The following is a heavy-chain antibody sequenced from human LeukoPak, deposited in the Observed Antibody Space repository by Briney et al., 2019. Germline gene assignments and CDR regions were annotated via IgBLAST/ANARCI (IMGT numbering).Heavy chain of an antibody. V-gene: IGHV4-34*01. CDR2: INHSGST. Sequence: SETLSLTCAVYGGSFSGYYWSWIRQPPGKGLEWLGEINHSGSTNYNPSLKSRVTISVDTSKNQFSLKLSSVTAADTAVYYCARGVLYYDILTGYSYYFDYWGQGTLVTVSS. J-gene: IGHJ4*02. CDR1: GGSFSGYY. D-gene: IGHD3-9*01. CDR3: ARGVLYYDILTGYSYYFDY.